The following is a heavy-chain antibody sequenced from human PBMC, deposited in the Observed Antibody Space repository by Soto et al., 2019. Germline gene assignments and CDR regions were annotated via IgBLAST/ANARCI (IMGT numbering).Heavy chain of an antibody. CDR3: ARESRYCSGGSCYFLPGIDC. J-gene: IGHJ4*02. D-gene: IGHD2-15*01. CDR2: IIPIFGTA. Sequence: SSVKVSCKASGGTFSSYAISWVRHAPGQGLEWMGGIIPIFGTANYAQKFQGRVTITADESTSTAYMERSSLRSEDTAVYYCARESRYCSGGSCYFLPGIDCWGQGTLVTVSS. V-gene: IGHV1-69*13. CDR1: GGTFSSYA.